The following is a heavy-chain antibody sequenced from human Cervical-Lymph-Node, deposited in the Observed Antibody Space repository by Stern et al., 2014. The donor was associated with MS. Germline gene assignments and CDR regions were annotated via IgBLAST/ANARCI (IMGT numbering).Heavy chain of an antibody. CDR1: GYTFTSYD. Sequence: QVQLVESGAEVKEPGASVKVSCKASGYTFTSYDINWVRQATGQGLEWMGRMNPNSGKTDYAQKFQGRVTMTRDTSISTVYMELSSLRSEDTAVYYCARQHHNWFDPWGQGTLVTVSS. CDR2: MNPNSGKT. CDR3: ARQHHNWFDP. J-gene: IGHJ5*02. D-gene: IGHD6-13*01. V-gene: IGHV1-8*02.